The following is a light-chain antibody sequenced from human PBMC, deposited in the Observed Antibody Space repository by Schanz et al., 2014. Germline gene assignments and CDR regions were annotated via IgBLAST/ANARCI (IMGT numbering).Light chain of an antibody. V-gene: IGLV1-44*01. CDR3: AAWDDSLNGWV. CDR2: NNI. Sequence: QSVLTQPPSASGTPGQRVTISCSGSSSNIGSNLVTWYQQVPGTAPKLLIHNNIQRPSGVPDRFSGSKSGTSASLAINGLQSEDEADYYCAAWDDSLNGWVFGGGTKLTVL. CDR1: SSNIGSNL. J-gene: IGLJ3*02.